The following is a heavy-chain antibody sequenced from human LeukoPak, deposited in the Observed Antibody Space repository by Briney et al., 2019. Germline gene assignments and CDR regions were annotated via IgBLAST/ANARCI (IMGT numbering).Heavy chain of an antibody. J-gene: IGHJ6*03. CDR2: IYYSGNT. D-gene: IGHD5-18*01. CDR1: GGSFNSYSYY. Sequence: SETLSLTCTVSGGSFNSYSYYWGWFRQPPGRGLECLGSIYYSGNTYYNPSLKSRVTISVDMSKNQFSLKLSSVTAADTAVYYCARVLWLMDYYYYMDVWGKGSTVTVSS. V-gene: IGHV4-39*07. CDR3: ARVLWLMDYYYYMDV.